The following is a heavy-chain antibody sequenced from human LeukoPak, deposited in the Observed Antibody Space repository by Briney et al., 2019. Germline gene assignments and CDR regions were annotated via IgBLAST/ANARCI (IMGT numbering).Heavy chain of an antibody. D-gene: IGHD3-3*01. J-gene: IGHJ5*02. CDR2: MNPNSGNT. CDR1: GYTFTSYD. V-gene: IGHV1-8*03. Sequence: ASVRVSCKASGYTFTSYDINWVRQATGQGLEWMGWMNPNSGNTGYAQKFQGRVTITRNTSISTAYMELSSLRSEDTAVYYCATLHYDFWSGYFDPWGQGTLATVSS. CDR3: ATLHYDFWSGYFDP.